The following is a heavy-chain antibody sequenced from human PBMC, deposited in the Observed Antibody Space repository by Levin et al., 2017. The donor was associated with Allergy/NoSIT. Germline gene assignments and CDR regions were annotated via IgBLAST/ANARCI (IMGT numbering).Heavy chain of an antibody. CDR2: IYDDAST. CDR3: TKGHYSGVYQ. D-gene: IGHD2-2*01. CDR1: GFSVSTHY. J-gene: IGHJ4*02. V-gene: IGHV3-53*01. Sequence: LSLPCAASGFSVSTHYMTWVRQGPGKGLECVSVIYDDASTYYADSVRGRFTISRDNSKNTLSLQMNSLRDDDTAVYYCTKGHYSGVYQWGQGTLVTVSS.